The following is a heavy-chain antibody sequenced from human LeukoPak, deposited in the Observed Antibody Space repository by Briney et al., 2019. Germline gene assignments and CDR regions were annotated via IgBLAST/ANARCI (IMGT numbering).Heavy chain of an antibody. Sequence: GGSLRLSCAASGFTFSSYEMNWVRQAPGKGLEWVSYISGSGSAIYYADSVKGRFTISRDNAKNSLYLQMNSLRAEDTAVYHCARGDGYCSSTSCYAGPSYGLDVWGQGTTVTVSS. J-gene: IGHJ6*02. CDR2: ISGSGSAI. CDR1: GFTFSSYE. CDR3: ARGDGYCSSTSCYAGPSYGLDV. D-gene: IGHD2-2*03. V-gene: IGHV3-48*03.